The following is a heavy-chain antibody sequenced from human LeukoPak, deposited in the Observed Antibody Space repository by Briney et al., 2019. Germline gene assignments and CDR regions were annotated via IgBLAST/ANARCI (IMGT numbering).Heavy chain of an antibody. J-gene: IGHJ4*02. V-gene: IGHV3-30-3*01. CDR2: ISYDGSNK. Sequence: GGSLRLSCAASGFTFSSYAMHWVRQAPGKGLEWVAVISYDGSNKYYADSVKGRFTISRDNSKNTLYLQMNSLRAEDTAVYYCAKDRGRFCSTTSCSAFDYWGQGTLVTVSS. CDR1: GFTFSSYA. CDR3: AKDRGRFCSTTSCSAFDY. D-gene: IGHD2-2*01.